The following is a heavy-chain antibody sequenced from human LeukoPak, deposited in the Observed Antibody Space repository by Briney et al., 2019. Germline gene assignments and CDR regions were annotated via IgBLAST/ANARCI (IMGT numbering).Heavy chain of an antibody. CDR1: GFTFSSYA. D-gene: IGHD2-8*01. CDR3: ARGMDWFDP. Sequence: GGSLRLSCAASGFTFSSYALSWVRQAPGKGLEWVSAISGSGGSTYYADSVKGRFTISRDNAKSSLYLQMSSLRAEDTAVYYCARGMDWFDPWGRGTLVTVSS. J-gene: IGHJ5*02. CDR2: ISGSGGST. V-gene: IGHV3-23*01.